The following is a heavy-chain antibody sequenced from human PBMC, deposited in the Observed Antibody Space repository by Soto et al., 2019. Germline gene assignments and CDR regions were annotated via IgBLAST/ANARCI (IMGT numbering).Heavy chain of an antibody. CDR3: AKVPNSSGWTYFDY. V-gene: IGHV3-23*01. CDR2: ISNSGGTT. Sequence: GGSLRLSCAASGITFSSCAMAWVRQAPGKGLEWVSDISNSGGTTNYADSVKGRFTISRDNSKNTLYLQMNSLRAEDTAVYYCAKVPNSSGWTYFDYWGQGTLVTVS. CDR1: GITFSSCA. J-gene: IGHJ4*02. D-gene: IGHD6-19*01.